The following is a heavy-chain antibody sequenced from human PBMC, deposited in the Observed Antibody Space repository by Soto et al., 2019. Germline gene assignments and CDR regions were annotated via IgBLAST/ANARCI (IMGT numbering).Heavy chain of an antibody. V-gene: IGHV3-23*01. Sequence: GGSLRLSCAASGFTFNSYAMSWVRQAPGKGLEWVSTIIGSGGGTYYADSVKGRFSVSRDNSKNTLYLQMNSLRAEDTAVYYCAKDRNYYDSSGYDYWGQGTLVTVSS. D-gene: IGHD3-22*01. J-gene: IGHJ4*02. CDR3: AKDRNYYDSSGYDY. CDR2: IIGSGGGT. CDR1: GFTFNSYA.